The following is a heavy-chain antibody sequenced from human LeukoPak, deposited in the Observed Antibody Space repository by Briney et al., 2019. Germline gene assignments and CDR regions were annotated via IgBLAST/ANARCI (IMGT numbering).Heavy chain of an antibody. CDR2: VNPSGGSI. CDR3: ARGVVTTSGYLDF. V-gene: IGHV1-46*01. CDR1: GYTFTSYA. D-gene: IGHD2-21*02. J-gene: IGHJ4*02. Sequence: ASVKVSCKASGYTFTSYAMNWVRQAPGQGLEWMGIVNPSGGSIKYAQTFQGRVTMTRDPSTNTVYMDMSSLRSDDTAVYYCARGVVTTSGYLDFWGQGTLITVSS.